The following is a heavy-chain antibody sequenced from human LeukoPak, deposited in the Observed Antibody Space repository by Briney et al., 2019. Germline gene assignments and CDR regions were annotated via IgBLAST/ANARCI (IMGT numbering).Heavy chain of an antibody. V-gene: IGHV4-59*08. CDR2: IYHSGRT. CDR3: GGGEAITSDY. Sequence: SETLSLTCTVSGGSISSYYWSWVRQPPGKGLEWIGYIYHSGRTNYNPSIKGRVTISVDTSKNQSSLKLSSVTAADTAVYYCGGGEAITSDYWGQGTLVTVSS. D-gene: IGHD3-10*01. CDR1: GGSISSYY. J-gene: IGHJ4*02.